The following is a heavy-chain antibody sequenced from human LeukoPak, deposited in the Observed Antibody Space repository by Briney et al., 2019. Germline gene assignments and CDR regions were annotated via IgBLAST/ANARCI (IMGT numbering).Heavy chain of an antibody. D-gene: IGHD1-26*01. CDR3: ARDLRLVGATPLGRYYYMDV. J-gene: IGHJ6*03. Sequence: PSETLSLTCAVSGGSISSSNWWSWVRQPPGKGLEWIGEIYHSGSTNYNPSLKSRVTISVDKSKNQFSLKLSSVTAADTAVYYCARDLRLVGATPLGRYYYMDVWGKGTTVTVSS. V-gene: IGHV4-4*02. CDR1: GGSISSSNW. CDR2: IYHSGST.